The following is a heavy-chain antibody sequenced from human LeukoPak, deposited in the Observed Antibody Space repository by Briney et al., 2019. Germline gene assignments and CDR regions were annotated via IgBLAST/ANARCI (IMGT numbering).Heavy chain of an antibody. D-gene: IGHD5-12*01. J-gene: IGHJ4*02. CDR3: ARVLATTLDY. Sequence: TGGSLRLSCAASGFTFGDYYMNWIRQAPGKGLEWVANIKQDGSEKYYVDSVKGRFTISRDNAKNSLYLQMNSLRAEDTAVYYCARVLATTLDYWGQGTLVTVSS. CDR1: GFTFGDYY. CDR2: IKQDGSEK. V-gene: IGHV3-7*01.